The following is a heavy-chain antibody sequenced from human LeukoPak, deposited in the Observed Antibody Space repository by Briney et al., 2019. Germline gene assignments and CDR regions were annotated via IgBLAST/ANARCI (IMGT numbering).Heavy chain of an antibody. J-gene: IGHJ4*02. CDR3: ARRRDYDDYSYSRFYLES. V-gene: IGHV3-21*01. CDR2: ISSSSSYI. CDR1: GFTFSSYS. Sequence: PGGSLRLSCAASGFTFSSYSMNWVRQAPGKGLEWVSSISSSSSYIYYADSVKGRFTISRDNAKNSLYLQMNSLRAEDTAVYYCARRRDYDDYSYSRFYLESWGQGTLVTVSS. D-gene: IGHD3-16*01.